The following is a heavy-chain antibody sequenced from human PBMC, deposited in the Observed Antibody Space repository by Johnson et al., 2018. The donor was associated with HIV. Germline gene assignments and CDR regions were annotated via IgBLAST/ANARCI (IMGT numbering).Heavy chain of an antibody. CDR3: ARSYSSSAHDAFDI. CDR1: GFTFEDYG. CDR2: INWNGGST. V-gene: IGHV3-20*04. Sequence: VQLVESGGGAVRPGGSLRLSCVVSGFTFEDYGMSWVRQAPGKGLEWVSAINWNGGSTTYADSVKGRFIISRDNAKNSLFLQMNSLRAEDTAVYYCARSYSSSAHDAFDIWGQGTMVTVSS. J-gene: IGHJ3*02. D-gene: IGHD6-6*01.